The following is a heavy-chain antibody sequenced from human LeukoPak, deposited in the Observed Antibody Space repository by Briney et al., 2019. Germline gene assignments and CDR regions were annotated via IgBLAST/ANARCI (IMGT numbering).Heavy chain of an antibody. J-gene: IGHJ5*02. CDR2: IIPILGIA. CDR1: GGTFSSYA. CDR3: ARVGLERLSWFDP. V-gene: IGHV1-69*04. Sequence: ASVKVSCKASGGTFSSYAISWVRQAPGQGLEWMGRIIPILGIASYAQKFQGRVTITADKSTSTAYMELSSLRSEDTAVYYCARVGLERLSWFDPWGQGTLVTVSS. D-gene: IGHD1-1*01.